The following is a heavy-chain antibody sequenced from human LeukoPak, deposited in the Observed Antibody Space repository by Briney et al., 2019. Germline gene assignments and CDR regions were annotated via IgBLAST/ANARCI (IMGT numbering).Heavy chain of an antibody. CDR1: GGSISNYY. V-gene: IGHV4-4*07. CDR3: ARVAGRDTTSGLDIDY. D-gene: IGHD1-26*01. Sequence: SETLSLTCTVSGGSISNYYWNWIRQPAGKGLEWIGRISTSGSTKYNPSLKSRVIVSVNTSKNQFSLKLSSVTAADTAVYYCARVAGRDTTSGLDIDYWGQGTLVTVSS. J-gene: IGHJ4*02. CDR2: ISTSGST.